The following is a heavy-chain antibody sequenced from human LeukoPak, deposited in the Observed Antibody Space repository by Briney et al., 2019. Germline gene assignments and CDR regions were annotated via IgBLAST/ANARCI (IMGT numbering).Heavy chain of an antibody. CDR2: MNPNSGNT. J-gene: IGHJ6*03. CDR1: GYTFTSYD. CDR3: ARGLFNSDYYDSSGMENYMDV. V-gene: IGHV1-8*01. Sequence: GESLKVSCKASGYTFTSYDINWVRQATGQGLEWMGWMNPNSGNTGYAQKFQGRVTMSRNTSISTAYMELSSLRSEDTAVYYCARGLFNSDYYDSSGMENYMDVWGKGTTVTISS. D-gene: IGHD3-22*01.